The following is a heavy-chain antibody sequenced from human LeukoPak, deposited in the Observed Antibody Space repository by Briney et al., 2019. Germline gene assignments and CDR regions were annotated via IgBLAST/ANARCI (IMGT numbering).Heavy chain of an antibody. CDR1: GFTFSTCV. Sequence: GGSLRLSCAASGFTFSTCVMNWVRQAPGKGLEWVSAIGSRTYYADSVKGRFTISRDNSKNTLYLQMNSLRAGDTAIYYCAKASTVLKPIDSWGQGTLVTVSS. CDR2: IGSRT. J-gene: IGHJ4*02. V-gene: IGHV3-23*01. CDR3: AKASTVLKPIDS. D-gene: IGHD1-14*01.